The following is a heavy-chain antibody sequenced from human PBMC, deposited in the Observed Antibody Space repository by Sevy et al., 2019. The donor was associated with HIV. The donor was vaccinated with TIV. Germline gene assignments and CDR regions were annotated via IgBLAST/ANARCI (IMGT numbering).Heavy chain of an antibody. CDR2: IIPIFGTA. CDR3: ARGYCSSTSCYGYTYYYYGMDV. D-gene: IGHD2-2*01. V-gene: IGHV1-69*13. Sequence: ASVKVSCKASGGTFISYTISWVRQAPGQGLEWMGGIIPIFGTANYAQKFQGRVTITADESTSTAYMELSSLRSEDTAVYYCARGYCSSTSCYGYTYYYYGMDVWGQGTTVTVSS. CDR1: GGTFISYT. J-gene: IGHJ6*02.